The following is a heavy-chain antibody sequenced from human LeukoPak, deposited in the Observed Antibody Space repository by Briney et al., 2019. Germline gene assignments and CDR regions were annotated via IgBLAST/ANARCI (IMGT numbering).Heavy chain of an antibody. Sequence: GGXXRLSCAASGFTFSSYAMSWVRQAPGKGLEGVSAISGSGGSTYYADSVKGRFTISRENSKKTVYLQMNSLRAEDTAVYYCAKLPYYDFWSGFDYWGQGTLVTVSS. D-gene: IGHD3-3*01. J-gene: IGHJ4*02. CDR1: GFTFSSYA. CDR2: ISGSGGST. CDR3: AKLPYYDFWSGFDY. V-gene: IGHV3-23*01.